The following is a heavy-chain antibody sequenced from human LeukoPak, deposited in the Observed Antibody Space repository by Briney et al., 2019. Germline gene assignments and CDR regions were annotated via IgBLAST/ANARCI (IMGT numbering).Heavy chain of an antibody. D-gene: IGHD6-6*01. Sequence: AASVKVSCKASGGTFSSYAISWVRQAPGRGLEWMGGIIPIFGTANYAQKFQGRVTITTDESTSTAYMELSSLRSEDTAVYYCARYSSSSGLGAFDIWGQGTMVTVSS. CDR2: IIPIFGTA. CDR1: GGTFSSYA. CDR3: ARYSSSSGLGAFDI. V-gene: IGHV1-69*05. J-gene: IGHJ3*02.